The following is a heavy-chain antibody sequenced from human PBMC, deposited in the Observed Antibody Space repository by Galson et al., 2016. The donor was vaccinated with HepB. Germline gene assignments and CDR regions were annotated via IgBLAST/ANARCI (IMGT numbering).Heavy chain of an antibody. Sequence: SLRLSCAASGFTFSSYWMHWVRQAPGKGLGWVSGINSDGSSTNYADFVKGRFTISRDNAKNTLYLQTNSLTAADTAVYYCATAYGSGSSFYYYYGMDVWGQGTTVTVSS. D-gene: IGHD3-10*01. V-gene: IGHV3-74*01. CDR3: ATAYGSGSSFYYYYGMDV. CDR2: INSDGSST. J-gene: IGHJ6*02. CDR1: GFTFSSYW.